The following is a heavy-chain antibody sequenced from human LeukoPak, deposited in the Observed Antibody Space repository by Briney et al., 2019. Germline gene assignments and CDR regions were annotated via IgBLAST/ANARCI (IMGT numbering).Heavy chain of an antibody. CDR3: ARGGTYGSGLGPKKNWFDP. CDR1: GGSVSSGSYY. Sequence: PSETLSLTCTVSGGSVSSGSYYWSWIRQPPGKGLEWIGYIYYSGSTNYNPSLKSRVTISVDTSKNQFSLKLSSVTAADTAVYYCARGGTYGSGLGPKKNWFDPWGQGTLVTVSS. D-gene: IGHD3-10*01. J-gene: IGHJ5*02. V-gene: IGHV4-61*01. CDR2: IYYSGST.